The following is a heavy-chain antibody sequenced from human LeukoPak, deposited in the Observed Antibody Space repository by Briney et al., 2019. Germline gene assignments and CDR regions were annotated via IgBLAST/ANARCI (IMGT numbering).Heavy chain of an antibody. CDR3: AKSIKRIFGVVIRGPTFDY. J-gene: IGHJ4*02. CDR2: ISGSGGST. V-gene: IGHV3-23*01. Sequence: PGGSLRLSCAASGFTFSSYAMSWVRQAPGKGLEWVSAISGSGGSTYYADSVKGRFTISRDNSKNTLYLQMNSLRAEDTAVYYCAKSIKRIFGVVIRGPTFDYWGQGTLVTVSS. CDR1: GFTFSSYA. D-gene: IGHD3-3*01.